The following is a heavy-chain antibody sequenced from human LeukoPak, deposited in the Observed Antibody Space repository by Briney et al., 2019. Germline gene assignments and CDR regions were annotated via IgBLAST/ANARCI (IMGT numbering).Heavy chain of an antibody. CDR2: IYYSGSS. V-gene: IGHV4-59*01. D-gene: IGHD4-11*01. Sequence: SETLSLTCTVPGGSISSYYWSWIRQPPGKGLGWIGYIYYSGSSNYNPSLKSRVTISVDTSKNQFSLKLSSVTAADTAVYYCARDNYGLYFDYWGQGTLVTVSS. CDR1: GGSISSYY. J-gene: IGHJ4*02. CDR3: ARDNYGLYFDY.